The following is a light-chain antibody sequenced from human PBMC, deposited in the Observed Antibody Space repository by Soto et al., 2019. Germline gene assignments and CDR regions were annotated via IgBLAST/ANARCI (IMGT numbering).Light chain of an antibody. Sequence: DIQMTQSPSSLSASVGDSITITCPASQRISNFLNWYQHKPGKAPRLLIYGASTLQSGVPSRFSGSGSGTDFTLTIGSLQPEDFATYYCQQTFNTPWTFGQGTKVEIK. J-gene: IGKJ1*01. V-gene: IGKV1-39*01. CDR3: QQTFNTPWT. CDR1: QRISNF. CDR2: GAS.